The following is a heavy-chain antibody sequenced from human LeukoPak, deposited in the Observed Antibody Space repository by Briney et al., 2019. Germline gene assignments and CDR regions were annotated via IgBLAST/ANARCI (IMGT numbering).Heavy chain of an antibody. V-gene: IGHV1-18*01. Sequence: ASVKVSCKASGYTFTSYGISWVRQAPGQGLEWMGWISAYNGNTNYAQKLQGRVTMTTDTSTSTAYMELRSLRSDDTAVYYCARSLRSYDILTGYHDAFDIWGQGTMVTVSS. CDR3: ARSLRSYDILTGYHDAFDI. CDR1: GYTFTSYG. CDR2: ISAYNGNT. J-gene: IGHJ3*02. D-gene: IGHD3-9*01.